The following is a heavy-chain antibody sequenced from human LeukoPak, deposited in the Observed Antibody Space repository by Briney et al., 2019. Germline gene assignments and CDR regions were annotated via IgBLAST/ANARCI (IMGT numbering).Heavy chain of an antibody. D-gene: IGHD3-22*01. CDR2: INSDGSSP. CDR1: GFTFSSYW. Sequence: SGGSLRLSCAASGFTFSSYWMHWVRQAPGKGLVWVSRINSDGSSPSYADSVKGRFTISRDNAKNTLYLQMNSLRAEDTAVYYCARDFPYYYDSGALDYWGQGTLVTVSS. J-gene: IGHJ4*02. CDR3: ARDFPYYYDSGALDY. V-gene: IGHV3-74*01.